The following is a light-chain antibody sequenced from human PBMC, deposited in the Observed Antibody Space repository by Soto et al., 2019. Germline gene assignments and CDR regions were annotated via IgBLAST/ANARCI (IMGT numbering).Light chain of an antibody. J-gene: IGKJ1*01. Sequence: EFVLTQSPGTLSLSPGERATLSCRASQTVRNNYLAWYQQKPGQAPRLLIYDASSRATGIPDRFSGGGSGTEFTLTISSLQSEDFAVYYCQQYNNRWTFGQGTKVDI. CDR1: QTVRNNY. V-gene: IGKV3-20*01. CDR2: DAS. CDR3: QQYNNRWT.